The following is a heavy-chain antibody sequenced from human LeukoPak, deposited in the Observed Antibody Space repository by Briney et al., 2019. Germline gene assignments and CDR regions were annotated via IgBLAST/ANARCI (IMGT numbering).Heavy chain of an antibody. CDR1: EFTFSSYA. J-gene: IGHJ4*02. Sequence: GGSLRLSRAASEFTFSSYAMSWVRQAPGKGLEWVSAISASGGSTYYADSVKGRFTISRDNSKNTLYLLMYSLRVEDTAVYYCAKPVAVAAPYYFDYWGQGTLVTVSS. V-gene: IGHV3-23*01. D-gene: IGHD6-19*01. CDR2: ISASGGST. CDR3: AKPVAVAAPYYFDY.